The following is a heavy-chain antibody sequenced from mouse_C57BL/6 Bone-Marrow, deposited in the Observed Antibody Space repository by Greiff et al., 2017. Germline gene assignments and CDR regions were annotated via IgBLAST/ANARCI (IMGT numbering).Heavy chain of an antibody. Sequence: VQLKESGPELVKPGASVKISCKASGYTFTDYNMDWVKQSHGKSLEWIGDINPNNGGTIYNQKFKGKATLTVDKSSSTAYMGLRSLTSEDTAVYDCARRRWLLRGFDYWGQGTTLTVSA. J-gene: IGHJ2*01. CDR2: INPNNGGT. V-gene: IGHV1-18*01. CDR1: GYTFTDYN. CDR3: ARRRWLLRGFDY. D-gene: IGHD2-3*01.